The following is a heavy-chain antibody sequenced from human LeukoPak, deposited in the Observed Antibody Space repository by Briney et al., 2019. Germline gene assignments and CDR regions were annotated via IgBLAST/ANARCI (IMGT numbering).Heavy chain of an antibody. CDR2: IIPIFGTA. V-gene: IGHV1-69*05. D-gene: IGHD3-10*01. CDR1: GGTFISYA. J-gene: IGHJ4*02. CDR3: ARDAISRGIIDY. Sequence: GSSVKVSCKASGGTFISYAISWVRQAPGQGLEWMGGIIPIFGTANYAQKFQGRVTITTDESTSTAYMEVRRLTSDDTAVYYCARDAISRGIIDYWGQGTLVTVSS.